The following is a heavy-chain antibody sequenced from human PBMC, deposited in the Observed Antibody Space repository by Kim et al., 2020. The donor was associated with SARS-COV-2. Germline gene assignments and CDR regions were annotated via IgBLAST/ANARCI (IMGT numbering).Heavy chain of an antibody. CDR2: IADNGATT. D-gene: IGHD3-3*02. CDR1: GFTFSAYA. J-gene: IGHJ4*02. Sequence: GGSLRLSCSASGFTFSAYAMHWVRQTPGKGPEYVSCIADNGATTFYSASLKDRFIISRDNSRNMLYLHMTNRRPEDTALYYCVKDRNGNIYGVISTLECWGQGTLVTDSS. V-gene: IGHV3-64D*09. CDR3: VKDRNGNIYGVISTLEC.